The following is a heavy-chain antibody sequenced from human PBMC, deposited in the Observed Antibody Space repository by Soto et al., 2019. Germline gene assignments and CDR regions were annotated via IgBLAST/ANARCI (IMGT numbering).Heavy chain of an antibody. Sequence: QVQLMQSGAEVKKPGASVKVSCKASGYTFTDYQIHWVRQAPGQGLEWMGWINPNSGDTNFAEKFQGWVTMTRDVSISTADLELGSLKSDDTAVYYCATPNSDYGSGTYYYWGQGTVVTVSS. V-gene: IGHV1-2*04. CDR1: GYTFTDYQ. CDR2: INPNSGDT. D-gene: IGHD3-10*01. CDR3: ATPNSDYGSGTYYY. J-gene: IGHJ4*02.